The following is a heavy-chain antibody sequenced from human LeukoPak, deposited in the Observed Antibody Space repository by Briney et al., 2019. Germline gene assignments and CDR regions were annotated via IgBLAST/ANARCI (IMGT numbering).Heavy chain of an antibody. D-gene: IGHD3-22*01. Sequence: GGSLRLSXTASGFTFGSNAMSWVRQSPGKGLEWLSAMSGSGDSTYYADSVKGRFTISRDNSKNTLYLQMNSLRAEDTAVYYCAKPRPNYYDSSDFYSYFDYWGQGTLVTVSS. V-gene: IGHV3-23*01. CDR1: GFTFGSNA. CDR2: MSGSGDST. J-gene: IGHJ4*02. CDR3: AKPRPNYYDSSDFYSYFDY.